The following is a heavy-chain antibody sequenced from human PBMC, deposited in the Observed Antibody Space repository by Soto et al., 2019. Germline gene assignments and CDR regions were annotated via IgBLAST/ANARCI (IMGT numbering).Heavy chain of an antibody. V-gene: IGHV4-34*01. CDR3: ARVGGILLWFGDRDHYGMDV. CDR2: INHSGST. D-gene: IGHD3-10*01. CDR1: GGSFSGYY. J-gene: IGHJ6*02. Sequence: SETLSLTCAVYGGSFSGYYWSWIRQPPGKGLDWIGEINHSGSTNYNPSLKSRVTISVDTSKNQFSLKLSSVTAADTAVYYCARVGGILLWFGDRDHYGMDVWGQGTTVTVSS.